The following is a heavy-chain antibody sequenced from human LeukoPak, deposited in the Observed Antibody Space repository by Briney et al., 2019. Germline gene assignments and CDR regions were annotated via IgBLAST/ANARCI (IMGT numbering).Heavy chain of an antibody. D-gene: IGHD2-2*01. CDR1: GFTFSSYA. CDR3: QATNIVVVPAAGGGYYYYYMDV. Sequence: GGSLRLSCAASGFTFSSYAMHWVRQAPGKGLEYVSAISSNGGSTYYANSVKGRFTISRDNSKNTLYLQMGSLRAEDMAVYYCQATNIVVVPAAGGGYYYYYMDVWGKGTTVTVSS. CDR2: ISSNGGST. J-gene: IGHJ6*03. V-gene: IGHV3-64*01.